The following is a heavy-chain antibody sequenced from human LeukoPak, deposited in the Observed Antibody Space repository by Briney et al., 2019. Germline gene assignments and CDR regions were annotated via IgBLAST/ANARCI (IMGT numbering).Heavy chain of an antibody. J-gene: IGHJ6*02. CDR3: AATGPTLLWFGEEYYYGMDV. CDR2: IYTSGST. D-gene: IGHD3-10*01. CDR1: GGSISSHY. V-gene: IGHV4-4*07. Sequence: SETLSLTCTVSGGSISSHYWSWIRQPAGKGLEWIGRIYTSGSTNYNPSLKSRVTMSVDTSKNQFSLKLSSVTAADTAVYYCAATGPTLLWFGEEYYYGMDVWGQGTTVTVSS.